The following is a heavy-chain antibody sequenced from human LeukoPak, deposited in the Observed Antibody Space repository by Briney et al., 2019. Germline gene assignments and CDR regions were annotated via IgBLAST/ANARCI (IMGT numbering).Heavy chain of an antibody. CDR2: ISSSSSYI. J-gene: IGHJ4*02. D-gene: IGHD3-22*01. CDR3: AKEVMRGYYDSSGYYQPPYYFDY. V-gene: IGHV3-21*01. Sequence: GGSLRLSCAASGFTFSSYSMNWVRQAPGKGLEWVSSISSSSSYIYYADSVKGRFTISRDNAKNSLYLQMNSLRAEDTAVYYCAKEVMRGYYDSSGYYQPPYYFDYWGQGTLVTVSS. CDR1: GFTFSSYS.